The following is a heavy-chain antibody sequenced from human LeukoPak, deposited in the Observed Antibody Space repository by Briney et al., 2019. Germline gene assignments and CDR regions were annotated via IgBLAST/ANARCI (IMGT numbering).Heavy chain of an antibody. J-gene: IGHJ4*02. Sequence: ETLSLTCTVSGASISSYYGSWIRQPPGKGLEWIGYISNSGSTNYNPSLKSRVTISIDTSKNQFSLKLSSVTAADTAVYYCARTGYCSGNSCYLNPIDYWGQGTLVTVSS. CDR2: ISNSGST. D-gene: IGHD2-15*01. CDR3: ARTGYCSGNSCYLNPIDY. V-gene: IGHV4-59*01. CDR1: GASISSYY.